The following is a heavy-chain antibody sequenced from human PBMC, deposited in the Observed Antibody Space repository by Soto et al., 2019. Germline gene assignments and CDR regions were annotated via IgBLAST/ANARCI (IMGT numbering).Heavy chain of an antibody. D-gene: IGHD6-13*01. Sequence: QVQLQQWGAGLLKPSETLSLTCAVYGGSFSGYYWSWIRQPPGKGLEWIGEINHSGSTNYNPSLKSRVTISVDTSKNQFSLKLSSVTAADTAVYYCARTSSWYGAWFDPWGQGTLVTVSS. CDR3: ARTSSWYGAWFDP. J-gene: IGHJ5*02. CDR1: GGSFSGYY. CDR2: INHSGST. V-gene: IGHV4-34*01.